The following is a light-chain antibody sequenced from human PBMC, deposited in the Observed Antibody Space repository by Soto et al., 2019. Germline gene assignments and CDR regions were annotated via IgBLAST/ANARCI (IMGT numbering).Light chain of an antibody. CDR1: QSLLHSSGNNY. CDR3: MQYEQTPIT. V-gene: IGKV2-28*01. J-gene: IGKJ5*01. CDR2: WVS. Sequence: DIVMTQSPLSLPVTPGEPASMSCRSSQSLLHSSGNNYLDWYVQKPGQSPQLLIYWVSSRASGVPDRLSRSGSGTDFTLKSSRVEAEDVGIYYSMQYEQTPITFGQGTRLEIK.